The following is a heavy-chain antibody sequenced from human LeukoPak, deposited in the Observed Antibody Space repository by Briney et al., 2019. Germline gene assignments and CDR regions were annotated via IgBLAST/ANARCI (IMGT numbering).Heavy chain of an antibody. CDR1: GFTFSSYW. D-gene: IGHD5-24*01. Sequence: PGGSLRLSCAASGFTFSSYWMSWVRQAPGKGLEWVSGVGPSGARTYYADSVKGRFTVSRDNSKNMVFLQMNSLRAEDTAIYYCAKDDAYLQYDDWGQGTLVTVSS. CDR2: VGPSGART. V-gene: IGHV3-23*01. CDR3: AKDDAYLQYDD. J-gene: IGHJ4*02.